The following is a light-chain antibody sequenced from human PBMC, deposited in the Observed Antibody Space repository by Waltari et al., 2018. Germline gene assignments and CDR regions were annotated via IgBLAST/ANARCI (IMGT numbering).Light chain of an antibody. Sequence: DIQMTQSHYTLSASVGDRVTITCRASQGLGRWLALYQQKPGKAPKFLSYKASSLESGVPARFSGSGSGTEFTLTISSLQPDDFATYYCQHYNSYTSWTFGQGTKVEIK. V-gene: IGKV1-5*03. CDR3: QHYNSYTSWT. J-gene: IGKJ1*01. CDR1: QGLGRW. CDR2: KAS.